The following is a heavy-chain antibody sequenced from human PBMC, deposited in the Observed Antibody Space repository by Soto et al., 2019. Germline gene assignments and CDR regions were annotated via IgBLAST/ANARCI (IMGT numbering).Heavy chain of an antibody. CDR3: TGAYYDINGYSLDP. Sequence: SETLSLTCSVSGGSISSGYWTWLRQPPGKGLEWIGYIYYGGSINYNPSLKSRVIISVDTAKNQFSLRLSSVTAADTAVYYCTGAYYDINGYSLDPWGQGTSVTVSS. D-gene: IGHD3-22*01. J-gene: IGHJ5*02. V-gene: IGHV4-59*01. CDR2: IYYGGSI. CDR1: GGSISSGY.